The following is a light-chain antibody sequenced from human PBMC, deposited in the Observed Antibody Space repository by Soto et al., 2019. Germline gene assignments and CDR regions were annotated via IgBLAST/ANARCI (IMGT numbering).Light chain of an antibody. Sequence: DIQMTQSPSSLSASVGDRVTITCRVSQGISNYLAWYQQKPGKLPKLLIYAASTLQSGVPSRFSGSGSGTDFTLTISSLQPEDVATYYCQKYNSAAHTFGQGTKLEIK. J-gene: IGKJ2*01. V-gene: IGKV1-27*01. CDR1: QGISNY. CDR2: AAS. CDR3: QKYNSAAHT.